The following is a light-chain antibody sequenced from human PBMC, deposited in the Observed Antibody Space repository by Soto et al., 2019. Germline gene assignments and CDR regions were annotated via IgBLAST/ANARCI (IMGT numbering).Light chain of an antibody. V-gene: IGKV1-33*01. J-gene: IGKJ3*01. CDR3: QQYDDLRGKIFT. Sequence: DIQMTQSPSSLSASVGDRVAITCQVNQDISHYLNWYQQKPGKAPRLLISGASNLEPGVPSRFSGGGSGTHFSFTISSLQPEEIATYYCQQYDDLRGKIFTFGPGTKVDI. CDR2: GAS. CDR1: QDISHY.